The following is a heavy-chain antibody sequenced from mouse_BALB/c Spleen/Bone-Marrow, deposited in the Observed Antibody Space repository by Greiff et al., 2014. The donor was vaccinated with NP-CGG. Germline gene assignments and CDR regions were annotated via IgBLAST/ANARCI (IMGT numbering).Heavy chain of an antibody. D-gene: IGHD5-1*01. CDR2: ISYSGST. V-gene: IGHV3-2*02. CDR3: ARDEYAD. CDR1: GYSITGDYA. J-gene: IGHJ1*01. Sequence: DVKLQESGPGLVKPSQSLSLTCTVTGYSITGDYAWYWIRQFPGNKVGWGGYISYSGSTSYNPSLKGRVSITRDTSKNQFFLQLNYVTTEDTATYDDARDEYADWGAGTTVTVS.